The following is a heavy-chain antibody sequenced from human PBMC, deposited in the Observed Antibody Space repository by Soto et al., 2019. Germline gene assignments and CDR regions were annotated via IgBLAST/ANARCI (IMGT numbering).Heavy chain of an antibody. CDR3: AGQYYDFWSGYYTDY. Sequence: SETLSLTCTVSGGSISSYYWSWIRQPPGKGLEWIGYIYYSGSTNYNPSLKSRVTISVDTSKNQFSLKLSSVTAADTAVYYCAGQYYDFWSGYYTDYWGQGTLVTVSS. V-gene: IGHV4-59*01. CDR2: IYYSGST. J-gene: IGHJ4*02. CDR1: GGSISSYY. D-gene: IGHD3-3*01.